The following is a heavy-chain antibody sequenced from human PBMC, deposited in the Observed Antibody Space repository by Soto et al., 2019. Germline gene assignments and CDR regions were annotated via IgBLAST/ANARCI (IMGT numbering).Heavy chain of an antibody. CDR2: ISAYKGHT. Sequence: QVRLVQSGAEVKKPGASVKVSCKASGYPFTSCGISWVRQDPGQGLEWTRWISAYKGHTNYAQKLQGRVIMTTDTSTSTAYMELRSLGSDDTAVYDCARRAENGLWFGDSVGMDVWGQGTTVTVSS. D-gene: IGHD3-10*01. V-gene: IGHV1-18*01. CDR3: ARRAENGLWFGDSVGMDV. J-gene: IGHJ6*02. CDR1: GYPFTSCG.